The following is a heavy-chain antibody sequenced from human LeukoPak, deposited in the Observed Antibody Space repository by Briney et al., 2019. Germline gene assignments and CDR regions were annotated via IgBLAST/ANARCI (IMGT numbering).Heavy chain of an antibody. D-gene: IGHD3-10*01. J-gene: IGHJ5*02. Sequence: GGSLRLSCAASGFTFSSYSMNWVRQAPGKGLERVSSISSSSSYIYYADSVKGRFTISRDNAKNSLYLQMNSLRAEDTAVYYCARDSAMGMSRMVRGGIWNWFDPWGQGTLVTVSS. CDR3: ARDSAMGMSRMVRGGIWNWFDP. CDR2: ISSSSSYI. V-gene: IGHV3-21*01. CDR1: GFTFSSYS.